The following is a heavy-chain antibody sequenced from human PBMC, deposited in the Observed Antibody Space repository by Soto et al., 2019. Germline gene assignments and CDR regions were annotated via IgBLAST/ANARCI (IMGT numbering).Heavy chain of an antibody. CDR3: ASGHDAYKVRY. D-gene: IGHD1-1*01. CDR2: IYYSGTT. J-gene: IGHJ4*02. Sequence: WTWIRQHPGKGLEWIGYIYYSGTTYYNPSLKSRPTISMDTSENQFSLELTSVTAADTAVYFCASGHDAYKVRYWGQGILVTVSS. V-gene: IGHV4-31*02.